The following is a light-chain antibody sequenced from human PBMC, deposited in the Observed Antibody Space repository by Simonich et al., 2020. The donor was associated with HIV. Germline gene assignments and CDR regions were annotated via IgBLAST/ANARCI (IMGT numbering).Light chain of an antibody. Sequence: QTVVTQEPSFSVSPGGTVTLTCGLGSGSVSTSYYPTWYQQTPGQAPRTLIYNTNTRSSGVPDRFSGSILGNKAALTITGAQADDESYYYCVLYMGSGIWVFGGGTKLTVL. CDR1: SGSVSTSYY. CDR3: VLYMGSGIWV. J-gene: IGLJ3*02. CDR2: NTN. V-gene: IGLV8-61*01.